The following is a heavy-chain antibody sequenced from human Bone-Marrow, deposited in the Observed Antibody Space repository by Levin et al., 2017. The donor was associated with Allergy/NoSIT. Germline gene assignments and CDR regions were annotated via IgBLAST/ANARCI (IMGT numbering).Heavy chain of an antibody. V-gene: IGHV3-15*01. J-gene: IGHJ4*02. D-gene: IGHD2-15*01. Sequence: GGSLRLSCAASGFTFSDTWMTWVRQAPGKGLEWVGRIKRKIEGETTDYGAPVKGRFTVSRDDSKDTFHLQMNSLKIEDTAVYYCTTGIGKSDSDYSGQGTLVTVSS. CDR3: TTGIGKSDSDY. CDR2: IKRKIEGETT. CDR1: GFTFSDTW.